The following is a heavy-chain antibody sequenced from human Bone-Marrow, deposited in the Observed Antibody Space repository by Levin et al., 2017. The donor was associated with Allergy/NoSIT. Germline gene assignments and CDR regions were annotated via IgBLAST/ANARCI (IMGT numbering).Heavy chain of an antibody. D-gene: IGHD3-9*01. J-gene: IGHJ4*02. CDR2: INSDGSST. V-gene: IGHV3-74*01. Sequence: PGGSLRLSCAASGFTFSSYWMHWVRQAPGKGLVWVSRINSDGSSTSYADSVKGRFTISRDNAKNTLYLQMNSLRAEDTAVYYCARGSTDFDWLYPGYTAPPNDYWGQGTLVTVSS. CDR3: ARGSTDFDWLYPGYTAPPNDY. CDR1: GFTFSSYW.